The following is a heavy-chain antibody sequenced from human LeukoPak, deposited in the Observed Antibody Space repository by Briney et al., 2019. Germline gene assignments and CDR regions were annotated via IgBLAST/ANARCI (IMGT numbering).Heavy chain of an antibody. V-gene: IGHV4-31*03. CDR2: IFYSGST. CDR3: ARDSGGPNTN. J-gene: IGHJ4*02. Sequence: PSETLSLTCTVSGGSISSGGYYWSWIRQHPGKGLEWIGYIFYSGSTYYNPSLKSRVTISVDTSKNQFSLKLSSVTAADTAVYYCARDSGGPNTNWGQGTLVTVSS. CDR1: GGSISSGGYY. D-gene: IGHD3-10*01.